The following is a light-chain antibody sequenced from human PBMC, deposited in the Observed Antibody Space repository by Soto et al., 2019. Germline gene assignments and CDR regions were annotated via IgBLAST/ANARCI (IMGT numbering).Light chain of an antibody. CDR3: SSYTTSNTRQIV. J-gene: IGLJ1*01. Sequence: SALTQPASVSGSPGQSITISCTGTSSDVGGYNYVSWYQQHPGKAPKFMIYDVSNRPSGVSNRFSGSKSGNTASLTISGLQAEDEADYYCSSYTTSNTRQIVFGTGTKVPS. V-gene: IGLV2-14*01. CDR1: SSDVGGYNY. CDR2: DVS.